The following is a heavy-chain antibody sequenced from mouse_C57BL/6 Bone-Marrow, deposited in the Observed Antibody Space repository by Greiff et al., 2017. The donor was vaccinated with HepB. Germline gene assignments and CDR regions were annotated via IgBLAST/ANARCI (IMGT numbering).Heavy chain of an antibody. CDR1: GYSFTGYY. J-gene: IGHJ3*01. V-gene: IGHV1-42*01. CDR3: ARPAY. Sequence: DVKLVESGPELVKPGASVKISCKASGYSFTGYYMNWVKQSPEKSLEWIGEINPSTGGTTYNQKFKAKATLTVDNSSSTAYMQLKSLTSEDSAVYYCARPAYWGQGTLVTVSA. CDR2: INPSTGGT.